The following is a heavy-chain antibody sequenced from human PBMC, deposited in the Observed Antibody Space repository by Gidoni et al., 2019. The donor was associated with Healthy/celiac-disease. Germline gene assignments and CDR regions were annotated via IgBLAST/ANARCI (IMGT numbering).Heavy chain of an antibody. CDR2: ISDDGSNK. Sequence: QVQLVESGGGVVQPGRSLRLSCAASGFTFSSYAMHWVRQAPGKGLEWVAVISDDGSNKYYADSVKGRFTISRDNSKNTLYLKMNSLRAEDTAVYYCARDSEFVGDYVWGSYRYGDVDYWGQGTLVTVSS. CDR1: GFTFSSYA. CDR3: ARDSEFVGDYVWGSYRYGDVDY. D-gene: IGHD3-16*02. J-gene: IGHJ4*02. V-gene: IGHV3-30*04.